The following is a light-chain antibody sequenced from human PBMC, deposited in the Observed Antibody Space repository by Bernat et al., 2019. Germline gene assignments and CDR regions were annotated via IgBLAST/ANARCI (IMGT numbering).Light chain of an antibody. J-gene: IGKJ4*01. CDR3: QQYNSYST. CDR2: KAS. CDR1: QSISSW. Sequence: DIQMTQSPSTLSASVGDRVTITCRASQSISSWLAWYQQKPGQAPNLLIYKASSLESGVPSRFSGSGSGTDVTLTISSLQPDDFATYYCQQYNSYSTFGGGTKVEVK. V-gene: IGKV1-5*03.